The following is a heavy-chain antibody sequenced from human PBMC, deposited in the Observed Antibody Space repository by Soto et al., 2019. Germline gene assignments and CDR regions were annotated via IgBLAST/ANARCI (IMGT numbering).Heavy chain of an antibody. J-gene: IGHJ6*02. D-gene: IGHD6-13*01. CDR2: IYSGGST. CDR1: GFTVSSNY. V-gene: IGHV3-53*04. Sequence: LRLSCAASGFTVSSNYMSWVRQAPGKGLEWVSVIYSGGSTYYADSVKGRFTISRHNSKNTLYLQMNSLRAEDTAVYYCARSWAAAGGTYYYYGMDVWGQGTTVTVSS. CDR3: ARSWAAAGGTYYYYGMDV.